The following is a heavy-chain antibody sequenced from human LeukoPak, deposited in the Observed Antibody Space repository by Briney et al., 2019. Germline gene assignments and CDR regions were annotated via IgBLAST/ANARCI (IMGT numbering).Heavy chain of an antibody. Sequence: ASVKVSCKASGYTFTSYYMHWVRQAPGQGLEWMGIINPSGGSTSYARKFQGRVTMTRDTSTSTVYMELSSLRSEDTAVYYCARARNDYDFWSGYSPANYFDYWGQGTLVTVSS. V-gene: IGHV1-46*01. CDR2: INPSGGST. J-gene: IGHJ4*02. D-gene: IGHD3-3*01. CDR1: GYTFTSYY. CDR3: ARARNDYDFWSGYSPANYFDY.